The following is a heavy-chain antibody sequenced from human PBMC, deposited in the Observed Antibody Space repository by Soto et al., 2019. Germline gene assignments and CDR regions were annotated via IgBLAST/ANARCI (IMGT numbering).Heavy chain of an antibody. V-gene: IGHV3-30-3*01. CDR1: GFTFSSHT. Sequence: QVHLVESGGGVVQPGGSLRLSCVASGFTFSSHTMHWVRQAPGKGLEWVTVIYSDGNGKYYTDSVKGRFTTSRDNSKNSKYLQINMLRVEDTAVDDCTRDDECWRDCDLGSWGQGVLGTVSS. J-gene: IGHJ4*02. CDR2: IYSDGNGK. D-gene: IGHD2-21*01. CDR3: TRDDECWRDCDLGS.